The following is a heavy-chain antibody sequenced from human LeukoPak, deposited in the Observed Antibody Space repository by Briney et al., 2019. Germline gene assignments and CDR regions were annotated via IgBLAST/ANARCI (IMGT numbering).Heavy chain of an antibody. Sequence: PGGSLRLSCAASGFTFSNFAVVWVRQAPGKGLEWVCAISGSGTSIYYADSVRGRFTISRDNSKNTLYLQMNSLRAEDTAVYYCARDDRGLGSGPPHDYWGQGTLVTVSS. D-gene: IGHD3-10*01. V-gene: IGHV3-23*01. CDR1: GFTFSNFA. CDR3: ARDDRGLGSGPPHDY. CDR2: ISGSGTSI. J-gene: IGHJ4*02.